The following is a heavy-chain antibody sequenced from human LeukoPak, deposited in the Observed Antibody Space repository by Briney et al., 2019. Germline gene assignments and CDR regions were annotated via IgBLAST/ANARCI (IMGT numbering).Heavy chain of an antibody. D-gene: IGHD3-22*01. CDR2: IIPIFGTA. J-gene: IGHJ4*02. CDR3: ARDGSSGYTNFDY. V-gene: IGHV1-69*13. CDR1: GGTFSSYA. Sequence: SVKVSCKASGGTFSSYAISWVRQAPGQGLEWMGGIIPIFGTANYAQKFQGRVTITADESTGTAYMELSSLRSEDTAVYYCARDGSSGYTNFDYWGQGTLVTVSS.